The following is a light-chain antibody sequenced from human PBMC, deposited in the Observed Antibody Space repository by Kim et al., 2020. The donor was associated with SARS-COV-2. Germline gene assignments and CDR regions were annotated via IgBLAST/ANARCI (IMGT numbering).Light chain of an antibody. J-gene: IGLJ2*01. V-gene: IGLV6-57*01. CDR1: SGSIGSNY. CDR3: QSYDSSNPVV. Sequence: TVASSSPRSSGSIGSNYVQWYQQRPGSPPTTVIYDDNQRPSGVPDRFSGSIDSSSNSASLTISGLKTEDEADYYCQSYDSSNPVVFGGGTQLTVL. CDR2: DDN.